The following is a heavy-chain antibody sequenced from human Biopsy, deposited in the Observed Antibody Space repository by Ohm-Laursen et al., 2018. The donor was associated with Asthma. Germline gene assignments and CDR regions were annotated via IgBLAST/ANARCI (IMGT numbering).Heavy chain of an antibody. CDR3: AKARNHHFYDRSVYYQHD. Sequence: SLRLSCAASGFTFTDYWMHWVRQAPGKGLMWVSRINVEGTTTNYADSVKGRFTISRDNAKNTLYLQMNSLRAEDTAVYYCAKARNHHFYDRSVYYQHDWGRGTLVTVSS. V-gene: IGHV3-74*01. CDR2: INVEGTTT. J-gene: IGHJ4*02. CDR1: GFTFTDYW. D-gene: IGHD3-22*01.